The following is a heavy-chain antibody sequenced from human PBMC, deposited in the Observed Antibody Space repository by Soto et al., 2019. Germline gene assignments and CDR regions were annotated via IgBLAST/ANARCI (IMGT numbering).Heavy chain of an antibody. CDR3: AREGYAVGPFDY. V-gene: IGHV1-69*06. CDR1: GGTFSSYA. Sequence: SVKVSCKASGGTFSSYAISWVRQAPGQGLEWMGGIIPIFGTANYAQKFQGRVTITADKSTSTAYMELSSLRSEDTAVYYCAREGYAVGPFDYWGQGTLVTVSS. D-gene: IGHD1-26*01. CDR2: IIPIFGTA. J-gene: IGHJ4*02.